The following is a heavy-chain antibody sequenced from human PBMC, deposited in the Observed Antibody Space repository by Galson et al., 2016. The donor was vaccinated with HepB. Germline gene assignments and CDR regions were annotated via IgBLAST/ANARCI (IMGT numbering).Heavy chain of an antibody. CDR3: ASGMAAVFSAFDF. CDR2: IHPDDSDT. V-gene: IGHV5-51*01. CDR1: GYSFTSYY. Sequence: QSGAEVKKPGESLKISCKGSGYSFTSYYIGWVRQKPGKGLEWMGIIHPDDSDTRYSPSIQGQVTISADKSINTAYLQWSSLKASDTAMYYCASGMAAVFSAFDFWGQGTMVTVSS. J-gene: IGHJ3*01. D-gene: IGHD5-24*01.